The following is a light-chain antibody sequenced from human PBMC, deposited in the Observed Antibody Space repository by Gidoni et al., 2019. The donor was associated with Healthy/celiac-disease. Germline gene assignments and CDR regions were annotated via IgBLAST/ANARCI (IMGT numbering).Light chain of an antibody. J-gene: IGKJ1*01. CDR1: QSLLHSNGYNY. CDR2: LGS. CDR3: MQALQTPPT. V-gene: IGKV2-28*01. Sequence: DIVMTQSPLSLPVTPGEPASISCRSSQSLLHSNGYNYLDWYLQKPGQSPQLLIYLGSNRASGAPDRFSGSGSGTDFTLKISRVEAEDVGVYYCMQALQTPPTFGQXTKVEIK.